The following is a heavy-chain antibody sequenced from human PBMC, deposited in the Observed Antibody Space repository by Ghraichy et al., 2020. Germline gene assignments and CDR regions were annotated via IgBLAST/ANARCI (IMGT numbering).Heavy chain of an antibody. V-gene: IGHV3-11*01. CDR1: GFTFSDYY. J-gene: IGHJ6*02. D-gene: IGHD6-19*01. Sequence: SCAASGFTFSDYYMSWIRQAPVKGLEWVSYISSSGSTIYYADSVKGRFTISRDNAKNSLYLQMNSLRAEDTAVYYCARDYYSSGWYGNYYYYYGMDVWGQGTTVTVSS. CDR2: ISSSGSTI. CDR3: ARDYYSSGWYGNYYYYYGMDV.